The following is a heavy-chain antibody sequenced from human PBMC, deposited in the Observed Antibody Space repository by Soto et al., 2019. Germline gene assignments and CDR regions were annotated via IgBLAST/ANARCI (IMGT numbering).Heavy chain of an antibody. D-gene: IGHD6-6*01. V-gene: IGHV4-34*01. CDR3: ARGRRIAAHHHNWFDP. Sequence: PSETLSLTCAVYCGSFSGYYWSWIRQPPGKGLEWIGEINHSGSTNYNPSLKSRVTISVDTSKNQFSLKLSSVTAADTAVYYCARGRRIAAHHHNWFDPWGQGTLVTVSS. J-gene: IGHJ5*02. CDR1: CGSFSGYY. CDR2: INHSGST.